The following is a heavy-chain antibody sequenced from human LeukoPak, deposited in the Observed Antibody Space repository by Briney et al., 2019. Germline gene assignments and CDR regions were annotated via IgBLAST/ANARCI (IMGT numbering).Heavy chain of an antibody. D-gene: IGHD1-1*01. J-gene: IGHJ4*02. CDR3: ARRDGNWNYFDY. CDR1: GGSISSYY. V-gene: IGHV4-59*08. CDR2: MYYSGST. Sequence: SETLSLTCTVSGGSISSYYWSWIRQPPGKGLEWIGYMYYSGSTKYNPSLKSRVTISVATSKNQFSLQLSSVTAADTAVYYCARRDGNWNYFDYWGQGTLVTVSS.